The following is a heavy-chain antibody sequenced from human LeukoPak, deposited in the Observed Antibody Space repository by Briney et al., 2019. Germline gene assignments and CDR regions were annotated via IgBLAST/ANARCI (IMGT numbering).Heavy chain of an antibody. D-gene: IGHD6-19*01. CDR3: ARDQDSSVDY. J-gene: IGHJ4*02. CDR2: ISSSSTI. CDR1: GFTSSSYS. V-gene: IGHV3-48*02. Sequence: GGSLRLSCAASGFTSSSYSMNWVRQAPGKGLEWVSYISSSSTIYYADSVKGRFTISRDNAKNSLYLQMNSLRDEDTAVYYCARDQDSSVDYWGQGTLVTVSS.